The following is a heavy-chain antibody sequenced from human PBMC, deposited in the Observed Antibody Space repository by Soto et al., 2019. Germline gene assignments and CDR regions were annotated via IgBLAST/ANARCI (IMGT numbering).Heavy chain of an antibody. V-gene: IGHV3-53*01. CDR1: GFTVSSNY. Sequence: GGSLRLSCAASGFTVSSNYMSWVRQAPGKGLEWVSVIYSGGSTYYADSVKGRFTISRDNSKNTLYLQMNSLRAEDTAVYYCARDEEAAGIDYWGQGTLVTVSS. J-gene: IGHJ4*02. CDR2: IYSGGST. CDR3: ARDEEAAGIDY. D-gene: IGHD6-13*01.